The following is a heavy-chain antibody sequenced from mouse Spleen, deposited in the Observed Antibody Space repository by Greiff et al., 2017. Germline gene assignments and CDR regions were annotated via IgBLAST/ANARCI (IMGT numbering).Heavy chain of an antibody. D-gene: IGHD4-1*01. CDR3: ATATGEGGYFDY. CDR2: IWSDGST. CDR1: GFSLTSYG. Sequence: VKLMESGPGLVAPSQSLSITCTVSGFSLTSYGVHWVRQPPGKGLEWLVVIWSDGSTTYNSALKSRLSISKDNSKSQVFLKMNSLQTDDTAMYYCATATGEGGYFDYWGQGTTLTVSS. V-gene: IGHV2-6*02. J-gene: IGHJ2*01.